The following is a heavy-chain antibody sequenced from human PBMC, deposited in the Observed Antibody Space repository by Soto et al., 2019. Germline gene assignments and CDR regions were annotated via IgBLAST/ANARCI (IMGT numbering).Heavy chain of an antibody. CDR3: AKDLSSSWPPYY. J-gene: IGHJ4*02. CDR2: ITDDGGNR. CDR1: GFTFSNYG. V-gene: IGHV3-30*18. Sequence: QVQLVESGGGVVQPGRSLRLSCAASGFTFSNYGMHWVRQAPGKGLEWVAVITDDGGNRYYAESVKGRFTISRDNSKNTVYLQMNSLRSEDTAVYFCAKDLSSSWPPYYWGQGTLVTVSS. D-gene: IGHD6-13*01.